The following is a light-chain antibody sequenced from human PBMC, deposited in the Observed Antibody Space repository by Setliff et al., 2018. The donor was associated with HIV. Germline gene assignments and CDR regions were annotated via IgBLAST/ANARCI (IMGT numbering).Light chain of an antibody. J-gene: IGLJ1*01. CDR3: SSYTSSNTYV. Sequence: QSALTQPASVSGSPGQSITISCTGTSSDVGGYDYVSWYQQRPGKAPKVMIYAVSGRPSGVSNRFSGSKSGNTASPTISGLQAEDEADYYCSSYTSSNTYVFGTGTKGTVL. CDR1: SSDVGGYDY. V-gene: IGLV2-14*03. CDR2: AVS.